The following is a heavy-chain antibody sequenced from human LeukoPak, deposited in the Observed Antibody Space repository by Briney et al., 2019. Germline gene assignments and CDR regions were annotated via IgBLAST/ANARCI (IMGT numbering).Heavy chain of an antibody. V-gene: IGHV3-74*01. CDR1: GYTFNSYS. J-gene: IGHJ5*02. D-gene: IGHD2-2*01. CDR2: INTDGRRT. CDR3: ARGIELVPAGLFHP. Sequence: GGSLRLSCVGSGYTFNSYSMHWVRQVPGKGLEWVSRINTDGRRTTYAHSVRGQFTVSRDNAKNTVYLQMNSLRAEDTAVYFCARGIELVPAGLFHPWGQGALVTVSS.